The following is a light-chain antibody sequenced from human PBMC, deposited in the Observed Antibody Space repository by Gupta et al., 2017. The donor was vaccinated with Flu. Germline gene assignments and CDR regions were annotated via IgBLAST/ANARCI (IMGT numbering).Light chain of an antibody. V-gene: IGLV6-57*01. CDR3: QSYEV. Sequence: SPGKTVTLSCTRSSGSIASNYVQWYQQRPGTCRNTVIYEDNQRPAGVPDRFSGSIDSSSNSASLTSSGLKTEDEADDYCQSYEVFGGGTKLTVL. J-gene: IGLJ2*01. CDR2: EDN. CDR1: SGSIASNY.